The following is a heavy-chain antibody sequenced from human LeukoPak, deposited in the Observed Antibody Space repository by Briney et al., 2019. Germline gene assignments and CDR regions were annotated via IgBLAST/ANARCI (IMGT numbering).Heavy chain of an antibody. J-gene: IGHJ5*02. D-gene: IGHD6-13*01. CDR1: GYSISSGYY. Sequence: PSETLSLTCTVSGYSISSGYYWGWIRQPPGKGLEWIGSIYYSGNTYYNPSLKSRVTISVDTSKNQFSLKLSSVAAADTAVYYCARRVGRQQLIIPAHKNWFDPWGQGTLVTVSS. V-gene: IGHV4-38-2*02. CDR3: ARRVGRQQLIIPAHKNWFDP. CDR2: IYYSGNT.